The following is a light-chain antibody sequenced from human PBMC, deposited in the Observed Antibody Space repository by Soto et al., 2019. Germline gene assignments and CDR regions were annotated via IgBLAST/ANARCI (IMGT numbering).Light chain of an antibody. J-gene: IGKJ5*01. V-gene: IGKV1-33*01. CDR2: DAS. CDR3: QQFDNFP. CDR1: QDITNS. Sequence: DIQMTQSPSSLSASVGDRVTITCRASQDITNSFNWYQHRPGKAPKFLIYDASNLETGVPSRCSESGSETDFPFTISSLQPEDIGTYYCQQFDNFPFGQGKRLEI.